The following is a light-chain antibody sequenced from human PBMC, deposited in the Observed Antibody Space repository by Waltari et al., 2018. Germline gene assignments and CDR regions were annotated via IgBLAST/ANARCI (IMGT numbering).Light chain of an antibody. J-gene: IGKJ4*01. CDR2: LRS. Sequence: DIVLTQSPPTLAVTPGEPASISCRSSHSLLQSNGYNYLDWYLQKTGQSPRLLIYLRSNRAAGVPDRFSGSGSGTDFTLKISRVEAEDVGVYYCMQALQTPLTFGGGTKVEIK. CDR1: HSLLQSNGYNY. CDR3: MQALQTPLT. V-gene: IGKV2-28*01.